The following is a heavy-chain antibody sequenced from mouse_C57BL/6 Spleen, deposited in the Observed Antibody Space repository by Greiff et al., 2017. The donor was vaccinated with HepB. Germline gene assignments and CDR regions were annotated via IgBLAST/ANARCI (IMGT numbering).Heavy chain of an antibody. CDR1: GYAFSSSW. D-gene: IGHD1-1*01. V-gene: IGHV1-82*01. J-gene: IGHJ1*03. Sequence: VKLQESGPELVKPGASVKISCKASGYAFSSSWMNWVKQRPGKGLEWIGRIYPGDGDTNYNGKFKGKATLTADKSSSTAYMQLSSLTSEDSAVYFCARRSYGSSTGYWYFDVWGTGTTVTVSS. CDR2: IYPGDGDT. CDR3: ARRSYGSSTGYWYFDV.